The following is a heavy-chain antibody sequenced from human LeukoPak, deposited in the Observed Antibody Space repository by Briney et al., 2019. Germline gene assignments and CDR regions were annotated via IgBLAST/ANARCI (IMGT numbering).Heavy chain of an antibody. V-gene: IGHV3-23*01. CDR1: GFTFSSYA. CDR3: AKDRTSITMIVVVSLDY. D-gene: IGHD3-22*01. CDR2: ISGSGGST. Sequence: GGSLILSSAASGFTFSSYAMNWVRQAPGKGLEWVSAISGSGGSTYYADSVKGRFTISRDNSKNTLYLQMNSLRAEDTAVYYCAKDRTSITMIVVVSLDYWGQGTLVTVSS. J-gene: IGHJ4*02.